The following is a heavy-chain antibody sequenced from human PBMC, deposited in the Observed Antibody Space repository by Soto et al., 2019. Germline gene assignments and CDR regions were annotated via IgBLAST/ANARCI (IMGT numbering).Heavy chain of an antibody. D-gene: IGHD1-26*01. CDR2: IYYSGST. J-gene: IGHJ4*02. Sequence: PSETLSLTCTVSGGSISSSSYYWGWIRQPPGKGLEWIGSIYYSGSTYYNPSLKSRVTISVDTSKNQFSLKLSSVTAADTAVYYCARKIDMWELRIYYFDYWGQGTLVTVSS. CDR3: ARKIDMWELRIYYFDY. CDR1: GGSISSSSYY. V-gene: IGHV4-39*01.